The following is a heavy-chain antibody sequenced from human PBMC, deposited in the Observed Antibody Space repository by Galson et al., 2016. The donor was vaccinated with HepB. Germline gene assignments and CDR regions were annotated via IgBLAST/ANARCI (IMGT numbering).Heavy chain of an antibody. V-gene: IGHV6-1*01. J-gene: IGHJ4*02. Sequence: CAISGDSVSSISATWNWIRQSPSRGLEWLGRTFYRSKWYKDYAASVKSRITVNADTSRNQFTLQLNSVTPEDAALYFCARATSSSWYVLDHWGQGTLVAVSS. CDR3: ARATSSSWYVLDH. CDR2: TFYRSKWYK. D-gene: IGHD6-13*01. CDR1: GDSVSSISAT.